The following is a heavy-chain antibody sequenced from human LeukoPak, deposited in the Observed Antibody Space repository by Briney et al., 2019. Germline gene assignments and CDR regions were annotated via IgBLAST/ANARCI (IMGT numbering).Heavy chain of an antibody. Sequence: SGESLKTSWKGSGYRFTTFWIGWVRQLPGKGLGWMEIIYPGDSYISYSPSLQGQVTIAADKSTSTVYLQWSSLKASDTGMNYCARLATKPGIAAAGYYFDCWGQGTLVTVSS. CDR1: GYRFTTFW. CDR2: IYPGDSYI. J-gene: IGHJ4*02. D-gene: IGHD6-13*01. CDR3: ARLATKPGIAAAGYYFDC. V-gene: IGHV5-51*01.